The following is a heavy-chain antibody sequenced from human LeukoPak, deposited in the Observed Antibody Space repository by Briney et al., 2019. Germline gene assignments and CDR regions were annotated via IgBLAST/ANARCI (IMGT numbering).Heavy chain of an antibody. CDR1: GGSISSSSYY. CDR2: IYYSGST. J-gene: IGHJ5*02. Sequence: SETLSLTCTVSGGSISSSSYYWGWIRQPPGKGLEWIGSIYYSGSTYYNPSLKSRVTISVDTSKNQFSLKLSSVTAADTAVYYCASDYGEGWFDPWGQGTLVTVSS. V-gene: IGHV4-39*07. D-gene: IGHD3-10*01. CDR3: ASDYGEGWFDP.